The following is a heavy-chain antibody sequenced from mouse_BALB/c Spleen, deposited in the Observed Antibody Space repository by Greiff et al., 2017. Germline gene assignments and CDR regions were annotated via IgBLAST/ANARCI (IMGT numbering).Heavy chain of an antibody. CDR2: IDPANGNT. D-gene: IGHD1-1*01. J-gene: IGHJ4*01. CDR3: AREEDYGSMDY. Sequence: EVQLVESGAELVKPGASVKLSCTASGFNIKDTYMHWVKQRPEQGLEWIGRIDPANGNTKYDPKFQGKATITADTSSNTAYLQLSSLTSEDTAVYYCAREEDYGSMDYWGQGTSVTVSS. V-gene: IGHV14-3*02. CDR1: GFNIKDTY.